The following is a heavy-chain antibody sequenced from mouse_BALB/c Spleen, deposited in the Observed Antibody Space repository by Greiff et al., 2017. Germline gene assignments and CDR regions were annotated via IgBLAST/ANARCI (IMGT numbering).Heavy chain of an antibody. Sequence: EVKLMESGGGLVKPGGSLKLSCAASGFTFSDYYMYWVRQTPEKRLEWVATISDGGSYTYYPDSVKGRFTISRDNAKNNLYLQMSSLKSEDTAMYYCARGTEANWDGYFDVWGAGTTVTVSS. CDR3: ARGTEANWDGYFDV. V-gene: IGHV5-4*02. J-gene: IGHJ1*01. CDR1: GFTFSDYY. D-gene: IGHD4-1*01. CDR2: ISDGGSYT.